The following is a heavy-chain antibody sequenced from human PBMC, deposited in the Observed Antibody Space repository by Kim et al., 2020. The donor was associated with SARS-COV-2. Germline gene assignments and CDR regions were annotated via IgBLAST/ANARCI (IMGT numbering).Heavy chain of an antibody. J-gene: IGHJ6*02. CDR3: ARDFDHPRGSSWGIGGHYYYGMDV. CDR1: GFTFSSYW. V-gene: IGHV3-74*01. D-gene: IGHD6-13*01. CDR2: INSDGSST. Sequence: GGSLRLSCAASGFTFSSYWMHWVRQAPGKGLVWVSRINSDGSSTSYADSVKGRFTISRDNAKNTLYLQMNSLRAEDTAVYYCARDFDHPRGSSWGIGGHYYYGMDVWGQGTTVTVSS.